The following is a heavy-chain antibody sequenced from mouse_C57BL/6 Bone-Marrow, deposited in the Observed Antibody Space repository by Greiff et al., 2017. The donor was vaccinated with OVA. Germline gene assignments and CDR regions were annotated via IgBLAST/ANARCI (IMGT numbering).Heavy chain of an antibody. CDR2: SRNKANDYTT. CDR1: GFTFSDFY. J-gene: IGHJ4*01. V-gene: IGHV7-1*01. D-gene: IGHD3-2*02. CDR3: ARETAQATLDY. Sequence: EVKLVESGGGLVQSGRSLRLSCATSGFTFSDFYMAWVRQAPGKGLEWIAASRNKANDYTTAYSASVKGRFIVSRDNSQRILYLQMNDLRAEDTAIYYCARETAQATLDYWGQGTSVTVSS.